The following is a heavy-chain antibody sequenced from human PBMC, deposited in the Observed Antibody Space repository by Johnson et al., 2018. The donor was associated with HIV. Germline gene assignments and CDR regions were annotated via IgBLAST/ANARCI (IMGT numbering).Heavy chain of an antibody. D-gene: IGHD6-19*01. Sequence: VQLVESGGGLVQPGGSLRLSCAASGITVSSNEMSWVRQAPGKGLEWVSSISGGSTYYADSRKGRFTISRDNSKNTLYLQMNSLRAEDTAVYYCAKARSSGQGAFDIWGQGTMVTVSS. CDR2: ISGGST. J-gene: IGHJ3*02. V-gene: IGHV3-38-3*01. CDR3: AKARSSGQGAFDI. CDR1: GITVSSNE.